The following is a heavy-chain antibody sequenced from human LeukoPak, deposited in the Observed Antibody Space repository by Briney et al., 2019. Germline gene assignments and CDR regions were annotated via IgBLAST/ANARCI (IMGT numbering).Heavy chain of an antibody. CDR2: IYNDGNT. V-gene: IGHV3-53*01. J-gene: IGHJ6*04. CDR3: ARDREVVTARAQMDV. D-gene: IGHD2-21*02. Sequence: GGSLRLSCAVSGFTVSSNHMSWVRQAPGKGLEWVSVIYNDGNTYYTDSVKGRFTISRDNSKSTVFLQMNSLRAEDTAMYYCARDREVVTARAQMDVWGKGTTVTVSS. CDR1: GFTVSSNH.